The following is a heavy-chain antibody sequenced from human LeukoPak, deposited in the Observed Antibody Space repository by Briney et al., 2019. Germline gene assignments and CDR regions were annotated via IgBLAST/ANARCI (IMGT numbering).Heavy chain of an antibody. CDR3: TTDYYDYVWGSYRPDY. V-gene: IGHV3-49*04. Sequence: GGSLRLSCTTSGFTFGDYGMSWVRQAPGKGLEWVGFIRSKAYGGTTENAASVKGRFTISRDDSKSIAYLQMNSLKTEDTAVYYCTTDYYDYVWGSYRPDYWGQGTLVTVSS. J-gene: IGHJ4*02. D-gene: IGHD3-16*02. CDR2: IRSKAYGGTT. CDR1: GFTFGDYG.